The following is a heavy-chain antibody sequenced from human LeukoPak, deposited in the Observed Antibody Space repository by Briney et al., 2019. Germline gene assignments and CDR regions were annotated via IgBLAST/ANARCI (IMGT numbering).Heavy chain of an antibody. CDR2: IYHSGST. J-gene: IGHJ4*02. CDR1: GYSISSGYY. Sequence: PSETLSLTCTVSGYSISSGYYWGWIRQPPGKGLEWIGSIYHSGSTYYNPSLKSRVTISVDTSKNQFSLKLSSVTAADTTVYYCARVVPAAILYFDYWGQGTLVTVSS. CDR3: ARVVPAAILYFDY. V-gene: IGHV4-38-2*02. D-gene: IGHD2-2*02.